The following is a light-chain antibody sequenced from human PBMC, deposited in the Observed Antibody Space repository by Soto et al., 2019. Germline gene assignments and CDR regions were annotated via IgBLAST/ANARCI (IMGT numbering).Light chain of an antibody. J-gene: IGKJ1*01. V-gene: IGKV1-8*01. CDR3: QQSYSNPPT. CDR1: QGISSY. CDR2: AAY. Sequence: AIRMTQSPSSLSASTGDRVTITCRASQGISSYLAWYQQKPGKAPKLLIYAAYNLQSGVPSRFSGSGSGTDFTLTIRSLQPEDFATYYCQQSYSNPPTFGQGTKVDIK.